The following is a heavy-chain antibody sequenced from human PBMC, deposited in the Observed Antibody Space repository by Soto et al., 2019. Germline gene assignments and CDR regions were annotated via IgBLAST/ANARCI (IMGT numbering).Heavy chain of an antibody. CDR3: ARGVGIPANDAFDI. V-gene: IGHV1-8*01. D-gene: IGHD3-22*01. Sequence: ASVKVSCKASGYTFTSYDINWVRQATGQGLEWMGWMNPNSGNTGYAQKFQGRVTMTRNTSISTAYMELSSLRSEDTAVYYCARGVGIPANDAFDIWGQGTMVTVSS. J-gene: IGHJ3*02. CDR2: MNPNSGNT. CDR1: GYTFTSYD.